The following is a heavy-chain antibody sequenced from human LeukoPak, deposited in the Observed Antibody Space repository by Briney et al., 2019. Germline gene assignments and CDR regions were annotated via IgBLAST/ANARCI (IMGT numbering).Heavy chain of an antibody. J-gene: IGHJ5*02. V-gene: IGHV1-46*01. CDR3: ARDGEQQLVRGWFDP. Sequence: GASVKVSCKASGYTFTSYYMHWVRQAPGQGLEWMGIINPSGGSTSYAQKFQGRVTMTRDTSTSTVYMELSSLRSEDTAVYYCARDGEQQLVRGWFDPWGQGTLVTVSS. CDR2: INPSGGST. D-gene: IGHD6-13*01. CDR1: GYTFTSYY.